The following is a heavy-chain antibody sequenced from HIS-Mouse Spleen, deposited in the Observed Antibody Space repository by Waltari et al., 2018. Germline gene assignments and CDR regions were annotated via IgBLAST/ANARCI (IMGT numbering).Heavy chain of an antibody. J-gene: IGHJ4*02. D-gene: IGHD6-19*01. V-gene: IGHV2-70*15. Sequence: QVTLRESGPALVKPTQTLTLTCPFSGFSLSTSGMCVSWIRQPPGKALEWLARIDWDGDKYYSTSLKTRLTISRDTSRNQVVLTMTNMDPLDTATYYCARIAEGYTSGWYAFDYWGQGTLVTVSS. CDR1: GFSLSTSGMC. CDR2: IDWDGDK. CDR3: ARIAEGYTSGWYAFDY.